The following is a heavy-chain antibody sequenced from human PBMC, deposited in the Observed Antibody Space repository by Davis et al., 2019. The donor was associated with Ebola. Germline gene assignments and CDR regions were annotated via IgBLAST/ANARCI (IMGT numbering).Heavy chain of an antibody. J-gene: IGHJ4*02. D-gene: IGHD6-6*01. Sequence: GGSLRLSYQGSGYSFTSYWIGWVRQMPGKGLEWMGIIYPGDSDTRYSPSFQGQVTISADKSISTAYLQWSSLKASDTAMYYCARLGRYSSSSSSDWGQGTLVTVSS. CDR2: IYPGDSDT. CDR3: ARLGRYSSSSSSD. V-gene: IGHV5-51*01. CDR1: GYSFTSYW.